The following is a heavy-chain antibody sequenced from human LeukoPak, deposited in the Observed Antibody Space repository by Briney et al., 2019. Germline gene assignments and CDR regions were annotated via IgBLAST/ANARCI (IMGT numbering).Heavy chain of an antibody. CDR1: GFAFSSHW. V-gene: IGHV3-74*01. CDR2: INSDGSIT. J-gene: IGHJ4*02. Sequence: QPGGSLRLSCAASGFAFSSHWMHWVRQARGKGLVWVSRINSDGSITTYADSAQGRFTISRDNAKNTLYLQMNSLRVEDTAVYYCARDYNWNPPDYWGQGTLVTVSS. D-gene: IGHD1-1*01. CDR3: ARDYNWNPPDY.